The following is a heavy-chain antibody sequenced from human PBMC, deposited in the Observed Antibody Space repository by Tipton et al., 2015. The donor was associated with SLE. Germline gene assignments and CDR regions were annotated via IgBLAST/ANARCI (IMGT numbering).Heavy chain of an antibody. D-gene: IGHD3-10*01. CDR3: ARGYYGSGKHDL. V-gene: IGHV4-59*12. J-gene: IGHJ2*01. Sequence: TLSLTCTVSGDSINSYYWSWIRQPPGKGLEWIGYIYYSGSTKYNPSLKSRVTISVDTSKNQFSLRLSSVTAADTAVYYCARGYYGSGKHDLWGRGTLVTVSS. CDR2: IYYSGST. CDR1: GDSINSYY.